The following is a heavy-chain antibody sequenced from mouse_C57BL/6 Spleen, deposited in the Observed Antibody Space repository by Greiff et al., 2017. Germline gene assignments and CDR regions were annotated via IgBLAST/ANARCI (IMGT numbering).Heavy chain of an antibody. Sequence: QVQLQQPGAELVRPGSSVKLSCKASGYTFTSYWMHWVKQRPIQGLEWIGNIDPSDSETHYNQKFKDKATLTVDKSSSTAYMQLSSLTSEDSAVYYCAREDGSSHFDYWGQGTTLTVSS. D-gene: IGHD1-1*01. V-gene: IGHV1-52*01. CDR3: AREDGSSHFDY. J-gene: IGHJ2*01. CDR2: IDPSDSET. CDR1: GYTFTSYW.